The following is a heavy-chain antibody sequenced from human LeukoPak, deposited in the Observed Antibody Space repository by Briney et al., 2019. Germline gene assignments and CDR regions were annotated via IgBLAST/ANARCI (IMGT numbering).Heavy chain of an antibody. CDR2: IYFSATT. D-gene: IGHD3-3*01. V-gene: IGHV4-30-4*01. CDR1: GGSISSGDYY. Sequence: SETLSLTCTVSGGSISSGDYYCSWIRQPPRNCLELIGYIYFSATTYYNPSLKSRVTISVDTSKHQLSLKLSPVTAADTAVYYCAREPTPCGSGYYYYGMDVWGQGTTVTVSS. CDR3: AREPTPCGSGYYYYGMDV. J-gene: IGHJ6*02.